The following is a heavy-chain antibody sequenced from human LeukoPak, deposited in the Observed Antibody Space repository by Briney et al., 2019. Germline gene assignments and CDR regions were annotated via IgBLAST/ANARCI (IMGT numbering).Heavy chain of an antibody. V-gene: IGHV3-30*04. J-gene: IGHJ6*02. CDR3: ARDFIVVVPAAPYYYYYGMDV. CDR1: GFTFSSYA. D-gene: IGHD2-2*01. CDR2: ISYDGSNK. Sequence: GGSLRLSCAASGFTFSSYAMHWVRQAPAKGLEWVAVISYDGSNKYYADSVKGRFTISRDNSKNTLYLQMNSLRAEDTAVYYCARDFIVVVPAAPYYYYYGMDVWGQGTTVTVSS.